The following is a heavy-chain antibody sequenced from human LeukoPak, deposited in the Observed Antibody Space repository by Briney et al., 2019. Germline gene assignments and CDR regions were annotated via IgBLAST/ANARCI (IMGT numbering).Heavy chain of an antibody. CDR3: ARDEWLRFGAGQWLVLNFDY. CDR1: GYTFTSYY. D-gene: IGHD6-19*01. V-gene: IGHV1-46*01. J-gene: IGHJ4*02. CDR2: INPSGGST. Sequence: GASVKVSCKASGYTFTSYYMHWVRQAPGQGLEWMGIINPSGGSTSYAQKFQGRVTMTRDTSTSTAYMELRSLRSDDTAVYYCARDEWLRFGAGQWLVLNFDYWGQGTLVTVSS.